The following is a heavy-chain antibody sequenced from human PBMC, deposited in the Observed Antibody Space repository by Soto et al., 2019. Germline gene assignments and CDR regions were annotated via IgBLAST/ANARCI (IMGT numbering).Heavy chain of an antibody. V-gene: IGHV4-59*01. Sequence: SETLSLTCTVSDGSIGSDYWSWIRQPPGKGLEWIGHIDYVGNTNYNPSLKSRVSMSVDTSRNRFPLKLASVTTADTAVYYCALIFDNSVNGNWFLPWGEGTLVTVPS. CDR1: DGSIGSDY. J-gene: IGHJ5*02. CDR2: IDYVGNT. D-gene: IGHD1-20*01. CDR3: ALIFDNSVNGNWFLP.